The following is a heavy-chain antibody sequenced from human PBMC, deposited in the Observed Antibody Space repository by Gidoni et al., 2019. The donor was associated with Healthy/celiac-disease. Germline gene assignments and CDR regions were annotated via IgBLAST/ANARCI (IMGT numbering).Heavy chain of an antibody. D-gene: IGHD1-1*01. J-gene: IGHJ2*01. V-gene: IGHV3-13*01. Sequence: EVQLVESGGGLVQPGGSLRLSCAASGFTFSSYDMHWVRQATGKGLEWVSAIGTAGDTYYPGSVKGRFTISRENAKNSLYLQMNSLRDGDTAVYYCARANCDYWFFDLWGRGTLVTVSS. CDR3: ARANCDYWFFDL. CDR1: GFTFSSYD. CDR2: IGTAGDT.